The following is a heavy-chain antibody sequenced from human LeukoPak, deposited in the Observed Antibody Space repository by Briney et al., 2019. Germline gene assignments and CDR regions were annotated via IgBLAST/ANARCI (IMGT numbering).Heavy chain of an antibody. V-gene: IGHV4-34*01. J-gene: IGHJ5*02. CDR1: GGSFSGYY. CDR3: ARKYFDWLFQNWFDP. D-gene: IGHD3-9*01. CDR2: INHSGST. Sequence: SETLSLTCAVYGGSFSGYYWSWIRQPPGKGLEWIGEINHSGSTNYNPSLKSRVTISVDTSKNQFSLKLSSVTAADTAVYYCARKYFDWLFQNWFDPWGQGTLVTVSS.